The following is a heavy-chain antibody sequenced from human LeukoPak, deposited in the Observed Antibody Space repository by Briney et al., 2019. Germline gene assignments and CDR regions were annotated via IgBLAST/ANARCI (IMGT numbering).Heavy chain of an antibody. D-gene: IGHD2-2*01. CDR3: ARSVVVPAAFNWFDP. V-gene: IGHV4-39*01. CDR1: GGSISSDNYY. Sequence: TPSETLSLTCTVSGGSISSDNYYWGWIRQPPGKGLELIGSINYSGSTYYNPSLRSRVTISGDTSKNQFSLNLSSVTAADTAVYYCARSVVVPAAFNWFDPWGQGILVTVSS. CDR2: INYSGST. J-gene: IGHJ5*02.